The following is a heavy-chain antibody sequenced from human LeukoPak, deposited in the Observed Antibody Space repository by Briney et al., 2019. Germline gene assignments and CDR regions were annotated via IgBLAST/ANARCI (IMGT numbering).Heavy chain of an antibody. CDR1: GFTFSSYG. Sequence: GGSLRLSCAASGFTFSSYGMHWVRQAPGKGLEWVAVISYDGSNKYYADSVKGRFTISRDNSKNTLYLQMNSLRAEDTAVYYCAKILITVSPGHDAFDIWGQGTMVTVSS. CDR2: ISYDGSNK. CDR3: AKILITVSPGHDAFDI. D-gene: IGHD4-17*01. J-gene: IGHJ3*02. V-gene: IGHV3-30*18.